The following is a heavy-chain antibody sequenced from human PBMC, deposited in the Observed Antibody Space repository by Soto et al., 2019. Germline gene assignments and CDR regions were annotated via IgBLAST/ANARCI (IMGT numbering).Heavy chain of an antibody. CDR2: IYSDGATE. J-gene: IGHJ3*01. CDR1: GFTFSSYL. V-gene: IGHV3-33*01. CDR3: ARDVGSSSWHALDV. D-gene: IGHD6-13*01. Sequence: QVQLVESGGGVVQPGESLRLSCATSGFTFSSYLMHWVRQAPGKGLEWVAVIYSDGATEYYGDSVKGRFIISRDNSXSTLYVQMNGLRAEDTAVYFCARDVGSSSWHALDVWGQGTMVTVSS.